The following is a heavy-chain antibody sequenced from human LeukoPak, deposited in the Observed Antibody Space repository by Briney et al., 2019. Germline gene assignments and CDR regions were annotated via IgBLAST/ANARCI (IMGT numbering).Heavy chain of an antibody. CDR2: IYYSGST. CDR3: ARGVQNIVVVVAATGCLDY. D-gene: IGHD2-15*01. V-gene: IGHV4-34*01. J-gene: IGHJ4*02. CDR1: GGSFSGYY. Sequence: SETLSLTCAVYGGSFSGYYWSWIRQPPGKGLEWIGSIYYSGSTYYNPSLKSRVTISVDTSKNQFSLKLSSVTAADTAVYYCARGVQNIVVVVAATGCLDYWGQGTLVTVSS.